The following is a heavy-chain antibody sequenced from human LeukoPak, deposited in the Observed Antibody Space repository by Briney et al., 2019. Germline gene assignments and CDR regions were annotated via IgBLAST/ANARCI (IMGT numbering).Heavy chain of an antibody. CDR3: AEGIYSSSLDY. CDR2: ISSSSSTI. CDR1: GFTFSSYS. Sequence: GGSLRLSCAASGFTFSSYSMNWVRQAPGKGLEWVSSISSSSSTIYYADSVKGRFTISRDNAKNSLYLQMNSLRAEDTAVYYCAEGIYSSSLDYWGQGTLVTVSS. J-gene: IGHJ4*02. D-gene: IGHD6-13*01. V-gene: IGHV3-48*01.